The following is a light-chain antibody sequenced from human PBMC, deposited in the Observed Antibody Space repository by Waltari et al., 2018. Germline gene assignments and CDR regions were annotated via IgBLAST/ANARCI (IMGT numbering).Light chain of an antibody. CDR3: AAWDDSLNGQV. Sequence: QSVLTQPPSASGTPGQRVTISCSGSSSHIGRNTVNCYQQFPGTSPRLLFYTNDQRPSGVPDRFSASRSGTSASLAISGLRSEDEADYYCAAWDDSLNGQVFGGGTKLTVL. V-gene: IGLV1-44*01. CDR2: TND. J-gene: IGLJ3*02. CDR1: SSHIGRNT.